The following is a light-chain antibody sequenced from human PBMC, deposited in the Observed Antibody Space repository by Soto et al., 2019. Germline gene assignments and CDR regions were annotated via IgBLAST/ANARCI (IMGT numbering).Light chain of an antibody. CDR2: SKN. J-gene: IGLJ1*01. V-gene: IGLV1-44*01. Sequence: QAVVTQPPSASGTPGQRVTISCSGSSSNIGSNTVNWYQQLPGTAPKLLIYSKNQRPSGVPDRFSGSRSGTSASLAISGLQSEDEADYYCAAWDDSLNGYVFGTGTKLTVL. CDR1: SSNIGSNT. CDR3: AAWDDSLNGYV.